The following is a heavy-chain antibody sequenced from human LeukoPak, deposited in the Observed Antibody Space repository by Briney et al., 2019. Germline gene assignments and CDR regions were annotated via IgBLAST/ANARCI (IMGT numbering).Heavy chain of an antibody. D-gene: IGHD3-10*01. CDR3: ATARSYYYGSGSYKALDY. V-gene: IGHV1-58*02. Sequence: SVKVSCKASGFTFTSSAMQWVRQARGQRLEWIGWIVVGSGNTNYAQKFQERVTITRDMSTSTAYMELSSLRSEDTAVYYCATARSYYYGSGSYKALDYWGQGTLVTVSS. J-gene: IGHJ4*02. CDR1: GFTFTSSA. CDR2: IVVGSGNT.